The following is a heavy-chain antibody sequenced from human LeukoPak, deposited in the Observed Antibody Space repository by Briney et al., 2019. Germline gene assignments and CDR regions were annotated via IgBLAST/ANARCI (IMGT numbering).Heavy chain of an antibody. CDR1: GGSFSGYY. J-gene: IGHJ4*02. CDR2: INHSGST. V-gene: IGHV4-34*01. Sequence: SETLSLTCAVYGGSFSGYYWNWIRQPPGKGLEWTGEINHSGSTNYNPSLKSRVTISVDTSKNQFSLKLSSVTAADTAVYSCARGQQYYHDSSGYWVFDHWGQGTLVTVSS. D-gene: IGHD3-22*01. CDR3: ARGQQYYHDSSGYWVFDH.